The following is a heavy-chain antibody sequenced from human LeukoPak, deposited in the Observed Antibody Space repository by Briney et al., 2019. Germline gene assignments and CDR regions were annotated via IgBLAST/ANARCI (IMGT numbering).Heavy chain of an antibody. CDR2: ISSRGSTI. Sequence: GGSLRLSCAASGFTVSSNYMSWIRQVPGKGLEWVSYISSRGSTIYYADSVKGRFTISRDNAKNSLYLQMNSLRAEDTAVYYCARVRLVIDYWGQGTLVTVSS. J-gene: IGHJ4*02. V-gene: IGHV3-11*01. CDR1: GFTVSSNY. CDR3: ARVRLVIDY.